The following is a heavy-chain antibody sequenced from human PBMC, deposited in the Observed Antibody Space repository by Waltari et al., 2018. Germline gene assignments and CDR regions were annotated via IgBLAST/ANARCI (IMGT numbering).Heavy chain of an antibody. CDR2: INHSGST. Sequence: QVQLQQWGAGLLKPSETLSLTCAVHGGPFSGYYWRWIRQPPGKGLEWIGEINHSGSTNYNPSLKSRVTISVDTSKNQFSLKLSSVTAADTAVYYCARGPYYYDSSGYYIPDYYGMDVWGQGTTVTVSS. V-gene: IGHV4-34*01. D-gene: IGHD3-22*01. CDR3: ARGPYYYDSSGYYIPDYYGMDV. J-gene: IGHJ6*02. CDR1: GGPFSGYY.